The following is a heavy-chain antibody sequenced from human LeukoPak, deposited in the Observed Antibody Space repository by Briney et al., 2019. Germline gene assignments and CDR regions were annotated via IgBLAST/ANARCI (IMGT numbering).Heavy chain of an antibody. D-gene: IGHD6-19*01. CDR1: DGSIGSGHSY. V-gene: IGHV4-30-2*01. CDR2: IHNSGND. Sequence: TMSLTCTVSDGSIGSGHSYWNWVRQPPGRGLEWIGYIHNSGNDDKNPSVKSRVSFSIGRSQKQLGVRVTCVDAADTAVYFCARALGGWYANSYYYYMDVWGEGTTVTVSS. CDR3: ARALGGWYANSYYYYMDV. J-gene: IGHJ6*03.